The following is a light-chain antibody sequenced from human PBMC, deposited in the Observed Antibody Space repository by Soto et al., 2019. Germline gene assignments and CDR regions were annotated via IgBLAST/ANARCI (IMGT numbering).Light chain of an antibody. CDR1: QTVSSY. Sequence: EIVLTQSPATLSLSPGDRATLSCRASQTVSSYLAWYQQKPGQAPRLLIYDAFSRATGITARFSGSGSGTDFTLTITSLEPKDFAVYYCQQRSDWPSTFGGGTKVEIK. J-gene: IGKJ4*01. CDR3: QQRSDWPST. CDR2: DAF. V-gene: IGKV3-11*01.